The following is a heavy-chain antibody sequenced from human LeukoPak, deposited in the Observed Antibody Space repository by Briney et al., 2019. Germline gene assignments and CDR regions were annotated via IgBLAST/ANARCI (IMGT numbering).Heavy chain of an antibody. CDR1: GFSFSSYW. D-gene: IGHD4-17*01. CDR2: IKQDGSEK. Sequence: AGGSLRLSCAASGFSFSSYWMSWVRQAPGKGLEWVANIKQDGSEKNYVGSVRGRFTISRDNAKNSLYLQMNSLRAEDTAVFYCASDWDGDLDYWGQGTLVTVSS. J-gene: IGHJ4*02. CDR3: ASDWDGDLDY. V-gene: IGHV3-7*01.